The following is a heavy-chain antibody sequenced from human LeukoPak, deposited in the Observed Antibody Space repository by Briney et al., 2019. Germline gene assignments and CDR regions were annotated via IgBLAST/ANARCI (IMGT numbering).Heavy chain of an antibody. CDR2: INHSGST. D-gene: IGHD1-14*01. CDR3: ARGPGVRGLDY. CDR1: GGSFSGYY. Sequence: PSETLSLTCAVYGGSFSGYYWSWIRQPPGKGREWIGEINHSGSTNYNPSLKSRVTISVDTSKNQFSLKLSSVTAADTAVYYCARGPGVRGLDYWGQGTLVTVSS. V-gene: IGHV4-34*01. J-gene: IGHJ4*02.